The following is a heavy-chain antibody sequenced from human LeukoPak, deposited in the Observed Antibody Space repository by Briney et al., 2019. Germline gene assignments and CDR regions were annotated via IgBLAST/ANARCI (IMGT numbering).Heavy chain of an antibody. V-gene: IGHV4-4*02. CDR3: ARVLEGWFDP. Sequence: SETLSLTCAVSVASFSSINWWSWVPHPPGRGLKWIGEIYHSGSTNYNPSLKSRVTISVDKSKNQFSLKLSSVTAADTAVYYCARVLEGWFDPWGQGTLVTVSS. CDR1: VASFSSINW. J-gene: IGHJ5*02. CDR2: IYHSGST.